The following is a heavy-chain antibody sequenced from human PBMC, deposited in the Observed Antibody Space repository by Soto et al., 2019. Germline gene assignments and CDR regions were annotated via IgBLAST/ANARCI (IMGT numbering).Heavy chain of an antibody. J-gene: IGHJ4*02. V-gene: IGHV4-59*08. CDR2: IYYSGST. CDR1: GGSISSYY. Sequence: SETLSLTCTVSGGSISSYYWSWIRQPPGKGLEWIGYIYYSGSTNYNPSLKSRVTISVDTSKNQFSLKLSSVTAADTAVYYCARQRRITIFGVVTPFDYWGQGTLVTVSS. D-gene: IGHD3-3*01. CDR3: ARQRRITIFGVVTPFDY.